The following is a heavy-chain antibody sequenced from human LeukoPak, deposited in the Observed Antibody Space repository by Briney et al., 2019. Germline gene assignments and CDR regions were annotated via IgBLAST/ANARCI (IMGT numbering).Heavy chain of an antibody. CDR1: GGSISSSSYY. J-gene: IGHJ4*02. Sequence: SETLSLTCTVSGGSISSSSYYWGWIRQPPGKGLEWIGSIYYSGSTYYNPSLKSRVTISVDTSKNQFSLKLSSVTAADTAVYYCARGSLYSPFDYWGQGTLVTVSS. D-gene: IGHD4-11*01. CDR3: ARGSLYSPFDY. V-gene: IGHV4-39*07. CDR2: IYYSGST.